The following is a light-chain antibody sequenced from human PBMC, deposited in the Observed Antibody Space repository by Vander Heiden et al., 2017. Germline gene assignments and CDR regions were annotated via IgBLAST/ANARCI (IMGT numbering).Light chain of an antibody. CDR1: QGIRND. J-gene: IGKJ4*01. CDR3: LQRNGYPLT. CDR2: VAS. V-gene: IGKV1-17*01. Sequence: DIQMTQSTSSLSASVGDRVTITCRASQGIRNDLDWYQQKPGKAPKRLIYVASSLQSGVPSRCSGSGSGTEFTLTISSLQPEDFATYYCLQRNGYPLTFGGGTKVELK.